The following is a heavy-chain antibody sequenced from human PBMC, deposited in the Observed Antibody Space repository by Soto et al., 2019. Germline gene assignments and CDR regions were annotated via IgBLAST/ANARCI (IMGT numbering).Heavy chain of an antibody. CDR1: GGSISSGGYY. CDR3: ARGTFGGVIDTDY. V-gene: IGHV4-31*03. J-gene: IGHJ4*02. Sequence: QVQLQESGPGLVKPSQTLSLTCTVSGGSISSGGYYWSWIRQHPGKGLEWIGYIYYSGSTYYNPALKSRVTISVDTSKNQFSLKLSSVTAADTAVYYCARGTFGGVIDTDYWGQGTLVTVSS. D-gene: IGHD3-16*02. CDR2: IYYSGST.